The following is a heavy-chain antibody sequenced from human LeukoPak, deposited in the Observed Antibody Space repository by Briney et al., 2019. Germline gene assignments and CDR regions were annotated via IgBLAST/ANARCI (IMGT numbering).Heavy chain of an antibody. CDR1: GFTFSSYS. V-gene: IGHV3-21*01. D-gene: IGHD6-13*01. CDR2: ISSSSSYI. J-gene: IGHJ6*03. Sequence: GGSLRLSCAASGFTFSSYSMNWVRQAPGKGLEWVSSISSSSSYIYYADSVKGRFTISRDNAKNSLYLQMNSLRAEDTAVYYCHQAAAGPPYYYYYYMDVWGKGTTVTVSS. CDR3: HQAAAGPPYYYYYYMDV.